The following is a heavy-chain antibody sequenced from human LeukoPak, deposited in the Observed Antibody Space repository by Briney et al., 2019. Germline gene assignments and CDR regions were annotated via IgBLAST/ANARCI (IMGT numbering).Heavy chain of an antibody. CDR3: ARESYDSSGSTFDY. D-gene: IGHD3-22*01. CDR1: GFTFDDYA. J-gene: IGHJ4*02. Sequence: PGGSLRLSCAASGFTFDDYAMHWVRQAPGKGLEWVSGISWNSGSIGYADSVKGRFTISRDNAKNSLYLQMNSLRAEDTAVYYCARESYDSSGSTFDYWGQGTLVTVSS. CDR2: ISWNSGSI. V-gene: IGHV3-9*01.